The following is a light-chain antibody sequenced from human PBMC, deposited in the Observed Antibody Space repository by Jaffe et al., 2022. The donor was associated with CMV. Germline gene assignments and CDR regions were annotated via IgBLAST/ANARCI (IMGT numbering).Light chain of an antibody. V-gene: IGKV4-1*01. CDR3: QQYIRSRT. J-gene: IGKJ1*01. CDR1: QSVLYSSQNEDNLPWYQQNKNY. Sequence: DIVMTQSPDSLAVSLGERATINCRSSQSVLYSSQNEDNLPWYQQNKNYLAWYQQKAGQPPKLLISWASTRASGVPDRFSGSGSGTDFTLTISSLQAEDVAVYYCQQYIRSRTFGQGTKVEIK. CDR2: WAS.